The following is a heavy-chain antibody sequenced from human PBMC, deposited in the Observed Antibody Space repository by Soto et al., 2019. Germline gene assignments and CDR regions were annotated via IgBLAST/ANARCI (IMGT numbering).Heavy chain of an antibody. CDR3: ARETDDLTHGAHHX. CDR2: IIPNSGET. J-gene: IGHJ5*02. Sequence: ASVKVSCKASGYSFTGYYMHWVRQAPGQGLEWMGLIIPNSGETNYAKKFQARVTLTRDTSISTAYMQLSGLTSDDTAVYYCARETDDLTHGAHHXWGQATLVTVSX. CDR1: GYSFTGYY. V-gene: IGHV1-2*02. D-gene: IGHD3-10*01.